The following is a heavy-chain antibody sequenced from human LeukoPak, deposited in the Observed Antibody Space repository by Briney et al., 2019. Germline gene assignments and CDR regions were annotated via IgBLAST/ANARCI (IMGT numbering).Heavy chain of an antibody. CDR1: GFTFSSYN. J-gene: IGHJ6*02. V-gene: IGHV3-21*01. CDR3: ARDGQDIVVVPAANPYYYGMDV. D-gene: IGHD2-2*01. Sequence: GGSLRLSCAASGFTFSSYNMNWVRQAPGKGLEWVSSISSSSGYIYYADSVKGRFTISRDNAKNSLYLQMNSLRAEDTAVYFCARDGQDIVVVPAANPYYYGMDVWGQGTTVTVSS. CDR2: ISSSSGYI.